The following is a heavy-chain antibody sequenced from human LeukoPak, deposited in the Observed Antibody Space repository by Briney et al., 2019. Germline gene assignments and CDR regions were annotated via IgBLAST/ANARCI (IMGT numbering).Heavy chain of an antibody. J-gene: IGHJ6*02. CDR2: IYSGGST. V-gene: IGHV3-53*01. Sequence: PGGSLRLSCAASGFTVSSNYMSWVRQAPGKGLERVSVIYSGGSTYYADSVKGRFTISRDNSKNTLYLQMNSLRAEDTAVYYCARDYPRYYGMDVWGQGTTVTVSS. CDR1: GFTVSSNY. CDR3: ARDYPRYYGMDV.